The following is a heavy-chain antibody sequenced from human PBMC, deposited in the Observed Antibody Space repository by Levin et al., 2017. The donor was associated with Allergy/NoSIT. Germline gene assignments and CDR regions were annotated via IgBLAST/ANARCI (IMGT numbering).Heavy chain of an antibody. D-gene: IGHD6-19*01. CDR3: AIAVAVAGGFDY. V-gene: IGHV3-30*03. Sequence: GESLKISCAASGFTFSSYGMHWVRQAPGKGLEWVAVISYDGSNKYYADSVKGRFTISRDNSKNTLYLQMNSLRAEDTAVYYCAIAVAVAGGFDYWGQGTLVTVSS. CDR2: ISYDGSNK. CDR1: GFTFSSYG. J-gene: IGHJ4*02.